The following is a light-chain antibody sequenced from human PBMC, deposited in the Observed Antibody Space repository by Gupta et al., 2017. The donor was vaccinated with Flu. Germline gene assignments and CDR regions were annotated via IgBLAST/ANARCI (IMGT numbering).Light chain of an antibody. J-gene: IGLJ2*01. Sequence: SYVLTQPPAVSVAPGQTARITCGGSNIGAKSVHWYQQRPGQAPVLVVYDDTERPSGIPARFSGSNSGNTATLTIVSVEAGDEADYYWQVWDSSSAHPVVCGGGTNLAVL. V-gene: IGLV3-21*02. CDR2: DDT. CDR3: QVWDSSSAHPVV. CDR1: NIGAKS.